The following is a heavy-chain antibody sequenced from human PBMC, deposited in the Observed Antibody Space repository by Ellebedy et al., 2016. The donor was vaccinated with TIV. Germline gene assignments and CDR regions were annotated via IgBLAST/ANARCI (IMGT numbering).Heavy chain of an antibody. D-gene: IGHD3-3*01. CDR1: GHSFTSYG. J-gene: IGHJ6*02. Sequence: ASVKVSXXASGHSFTSYGIHWVCQAPGQSLEWMGWINTGNDNTKYSQKLQGRVTITRDYMELSGLMSEDTAVYYCATREWQDPMDVWGQGTTVTVSS. CDR2: INTGNDNT. V-gene: IGHV1-3*04. CDR3: ATREWQDPMDV.